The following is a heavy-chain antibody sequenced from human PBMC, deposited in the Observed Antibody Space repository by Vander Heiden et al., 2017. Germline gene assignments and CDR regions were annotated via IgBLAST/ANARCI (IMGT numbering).Heavy chain of an antibody. CDR1: GYTFTGYY. CDR3: ARVHGTVFAGSGWYYFDY. D-gene: IGHD6-19*01. J-gene: IGHJ4*02. CDR2: INPNSGGT. V-gene: IGHV1-2*02. Sequence: QVQLVQSGAEVKKPGASVKVSCKASGYTFTGYYMHWVRQAPGQGREWMGWINPNSGGTNYAQKFQGRVTMTRDTSISTAYMELSRLRSDDTAVYYCARVHGTVFAGSGWYYFDYWGQGTLVTVSS.